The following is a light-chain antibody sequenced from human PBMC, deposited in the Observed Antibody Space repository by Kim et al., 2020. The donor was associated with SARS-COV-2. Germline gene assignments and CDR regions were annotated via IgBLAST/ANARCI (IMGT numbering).Light chain of an antibody. CDR2: DTS. CDR3: QQSDNLPLT. V-gene: IGKV1-33*01. CDR1: HDIKKY. J-gene: IGKJ3*01. Sequence: VGDGLTITCTAKHDIKKYLTCFQQKPGQPPKLLFYDTSILEVGVPLRFSGSGSGTHFILTISVLQPVDAATYYCQQSDNLPLTFGPGTKVDIK.